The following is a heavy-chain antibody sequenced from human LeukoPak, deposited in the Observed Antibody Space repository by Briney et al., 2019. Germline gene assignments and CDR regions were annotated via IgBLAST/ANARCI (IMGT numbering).Heavy chain of an antibody. CDR1: GGSISSYY. Sequence: PSETLSLTCTVSGGSISSYYWSWIRQPAGKGLEWIGRIYTSGSTNYNPSLKSRVTISVDKSKNQFSLKLSSVTAADTAVYYCARPDPEGDAFDIWGQGTMLTVSS. CDR2: IYTSGST. CDR3: ARPDPEGDAFDI. D-gene: IGHD1-14*01. V-gene: IGHV4-4*07. J-gene: IGHJ3*02.